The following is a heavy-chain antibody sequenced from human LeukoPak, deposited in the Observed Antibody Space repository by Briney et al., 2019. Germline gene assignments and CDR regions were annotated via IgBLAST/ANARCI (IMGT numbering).Heavy chain of an antibody. V-gene: IGHV3-7*01. CDR3: ARDPCSSTSCYGDYYYGMDV. J-gene: IGHJ6*02. D-gene: IGHD2-2*01. CDR1: GFTFSSYW. CDR2: IKQDGSEK. Sequence: PGGSLRLSCAASGFTFSSYWMSWVRQAPGKGLEWVANIKQDGSEKYYVDSVKGRFTISRDNAKNSLYLQMNSLRAEDTAVYYCARDPCSSTSCYGDYYYGMDVWGQGTTVTVSS.